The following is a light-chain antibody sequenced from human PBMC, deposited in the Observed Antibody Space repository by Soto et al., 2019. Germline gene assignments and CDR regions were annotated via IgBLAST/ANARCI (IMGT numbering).Light chain of an antibody. CDR3: QQTYSTPGTT. Sequence: DVEMTQSPCSLSASIGDRVTITCRASQSISNYLNWYQHKPGKAPKLLIYAASNLQSGVPSRFSGSGSGADFTLTISSLQSEDFATYFCQQTYSTPGTTFGRGTKVDIK. J-gene: IGKJ2*01. CDR2: AAS. V-gene: IGKV1-39*01. CDR1: QSISNY.